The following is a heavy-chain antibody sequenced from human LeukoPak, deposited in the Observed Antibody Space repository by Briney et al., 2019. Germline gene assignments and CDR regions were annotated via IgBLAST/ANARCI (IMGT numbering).Heavy chain of an antibody. V-gene: IGHV4-59*01. CDR3: ARGGVLGYCSSTSCLTFDY. CDR1: GGSISSYS. Sequence: PSETLSLTCTVSGGSISSYSWNWIRQPPGRGLEWIGYMYYRGSTNFNPSLRSRVSMSLNTSKNQFSLKLSSVTAADTAVYYCARGGVLGYCSSTSCLTFDYWGQGTLVTVSS. CDR2: MYYRGST. J-gene: IGHJ4*02. D-gene: IGHD2-2*01.